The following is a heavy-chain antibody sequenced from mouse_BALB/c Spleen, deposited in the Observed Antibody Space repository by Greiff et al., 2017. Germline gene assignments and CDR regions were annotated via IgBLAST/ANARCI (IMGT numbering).Heavy chain of an antibody. V-gene: IGHV5-17*02. CDR2: ISSGSSTI. J-gene: IGHJ4*01. CDR1: GFTFSSFG. D-gene: IGHD1-1*01. CDR3: ARRDYYYGSSYEGYAMDY. Sequence: DVMLVESGGGLVQPGGSRKLSCAASGFTFSSFGMHWVRQAPEKGLEWVAYISSGSSTIYYADTVKGRFTISRDNPKNTLFLQMTSLRSEDTAMYYCARRDYYYGSSYEGYAMDYWGQGTSVTVSS.